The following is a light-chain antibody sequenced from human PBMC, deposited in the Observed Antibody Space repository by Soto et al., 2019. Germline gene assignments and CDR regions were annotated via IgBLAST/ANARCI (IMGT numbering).Light chain of an antibody. Sequence: EIVLTQSPGTLSLSPGERATLSCRASQSVSSNYLAWYQQKPGQAPRLLIYGASRRATGIPDRFSGSGSGTDFTLTISRLEPEDFAVYYCQQYGSSPTFGQGTRLEI. V-gene: IGKV3-20*01. CDR2: GAS. CDR3: QQYGSSPT. CDR1: QSVSSNY. J-gene: IGKJ5*01.